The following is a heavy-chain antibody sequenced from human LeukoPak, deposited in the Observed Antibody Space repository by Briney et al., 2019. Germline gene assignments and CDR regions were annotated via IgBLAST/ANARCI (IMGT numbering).Heavy chain of an antibody. CDR2: VNPDASSI. J-gene: IGHJ4*02. Sequence: GGSLRLSYAASGFTFSNYWMHWVRQVPEKGLVWVSRVNPDASSITYANSVKGRFTSSRDNAKNTLYLQMNRLRVEDTAVYYCARGGSYGDYWGQGILVTVSS. V-gene: IGHV3-74*01. CDR1: GFTFSNYW. CDR3: ARGGSYGDY. D-gene: IGHD3-16*01.